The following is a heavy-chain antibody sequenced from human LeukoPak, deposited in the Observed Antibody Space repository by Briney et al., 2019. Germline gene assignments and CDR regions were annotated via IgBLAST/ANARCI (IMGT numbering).Heavy chain of an antibody. D-gene: IGHD6-25*01. CDR2: VHLDGRT. J-gene: IGHJ4*02. Sequence: SETLSLTCGVSGGSVSSANWWTWIRQPPGKGLEWIGEVHLDGRTNFNPSLKSRLTMSVDLSENHVSLKLTSVTAADTAVYYCAREGGFYRPLDYSGQGTLVTVSS. CDR1: GGSVSSANW. V-gene: IGHV4-4*02. CDR3: AREGGFYRPLDY.